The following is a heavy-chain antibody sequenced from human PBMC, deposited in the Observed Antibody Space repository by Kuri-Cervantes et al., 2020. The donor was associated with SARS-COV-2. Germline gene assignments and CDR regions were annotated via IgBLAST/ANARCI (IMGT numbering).Heavy chain of an antibody. Sequence: SETLSLTCAVYGASFSGYYWNWIRQPPGKGLEWIGYIYYSGSTNYNPSLKSRVTMSVDTSKNQFSLKLSSVTAADTAVYYCARGTEGYVSSWYFDLWGRGTLVTVSS. CDR3: ARGTEGYVSSWYFDL. V-gene: IGHV4-59*01. CDR2: IYYSGST. J-gene: IGHJ2*01. D-gene: IGHD5-12*01. CDR1: GASFSGYY.